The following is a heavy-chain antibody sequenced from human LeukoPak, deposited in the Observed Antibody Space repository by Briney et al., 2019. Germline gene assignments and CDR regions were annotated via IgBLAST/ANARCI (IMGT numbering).Heavy chain of an antibody. D-gene: IGHD5-12*01. CDR3: ARGFEVGGYDLGGFDY. Sequence: GGSLRLSCAASGFTFSSYWMRWVRQAPGKGLEWVANIKQDGSEKYYVDSVKGRFTISRDNAKNSLYLQMNSLRAEDTAVYYCARGFEVGGYDLGGFDYWGQGALVTVSS. J-gene: IGHJ4*02. CDR1: GFTFSSYW. CDR2: IKQDGSEK. V-gene: IGHV3-7*01.